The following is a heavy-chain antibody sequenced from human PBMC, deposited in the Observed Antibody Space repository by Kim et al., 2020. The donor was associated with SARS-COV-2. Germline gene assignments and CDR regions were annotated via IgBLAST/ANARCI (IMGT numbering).Heavy chain of an antibody. J-gene: IGHJ6*03. CDR1: GYTFTSYG. CDR2: ISAYNGNT. V-gene: IGHV1-18*01. D-gene: IGHD6-19*01. CDR3: ARVEDSGQWPPDEYYYYYMDV. Sequence: ASVKVSCKASGYTFTSYGISWVRQAPGQGLEWMGWISAYNGNTNYAQKLQGRVTMTTDTSTSTAYMELRSLRSDDTAVYYCARVEDSGQWPPDEYYYYYMDVWGKGTTVTVSS.